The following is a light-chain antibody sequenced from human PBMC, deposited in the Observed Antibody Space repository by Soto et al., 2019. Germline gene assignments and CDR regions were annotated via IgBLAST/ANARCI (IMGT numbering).Light chain of an antibody. CDR3: LQDYKFPWT. Sequence: AIELTQSPSSLSASVGDRVTLPCRASQGIRIDLGWYPQKPGKAPKLLIYAASTLQTGVPSRFNGSGSGTDFTLTISSLQPEDFETYYCLQDYKFPWTFGQGTKVDIK. CDR2: AAS. V-gene: IGKV1-6*01. J-gene: IGKJ1*01. CDR1: QGIRID.